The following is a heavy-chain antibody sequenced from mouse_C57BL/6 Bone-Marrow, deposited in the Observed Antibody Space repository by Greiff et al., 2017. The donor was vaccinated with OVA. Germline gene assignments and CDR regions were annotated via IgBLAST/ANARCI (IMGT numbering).Heavy chain of an antibody. CDR1: GYTFTSYG. V-gene: IGHV1-81*01. CDR3: ARRGLRRYFDV. Sequence: VKLQESGAELARPGASVKLSCKASGYTFTSYGISWVKQRTGQGLEWIGEIYPRSGNTYYNEKFKGKATLTADKSSSTAYMELRSLTSEDSAVYFCARRGLRRYFDVWGTGTTVTVSS. CDR2: IYPRSGNT. D-gene: IGHD2-4*01. J-gene: IGHJ1*03.